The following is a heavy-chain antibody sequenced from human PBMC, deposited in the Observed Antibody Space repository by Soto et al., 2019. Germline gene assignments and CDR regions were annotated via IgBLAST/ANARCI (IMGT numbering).Heavy chain of an antibody. J-gene: IGHJ4*02. Sequence: ASVKVSCKVSGYTLTELSMHWVRQAPGKGLEWMGGFDPEDGETIYAQKFQGRVTMTEDTSTDTAYMELSSLRSEDTAVYYCATDPQPVRLWYPLSPDYWGQGTLVTVSS. CDR1: GYTLTELS. V-gene: IGHV1-24*01. CDR3: ATDPQPVRLWYPLSPDY. D-gene: IGHD5-18*01. CDR2: FDPEDGET.